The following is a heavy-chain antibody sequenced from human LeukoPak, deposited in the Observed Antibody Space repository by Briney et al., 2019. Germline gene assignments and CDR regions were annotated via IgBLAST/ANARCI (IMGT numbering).Heavy chain of an antibody. J-gene: IGHJ4*02. V-gene: IGHV3-33*01. Sequence: PGRSLRLSCAASGFTFSSYGMHWVRQAPGKGLEWVAVIWYDGSNKYYADSVKGRFTISRDNSKNTLYLQMNSLRAEDTAVYYCARDRPPYDSSGYYDYWGQGTLVTVSS. CDR1: GFTFSSYG. CDR3: ARDRPPYDSSGYYDY. D-gene: IGHD3-22*01. CDR2: IWYDGSNK.